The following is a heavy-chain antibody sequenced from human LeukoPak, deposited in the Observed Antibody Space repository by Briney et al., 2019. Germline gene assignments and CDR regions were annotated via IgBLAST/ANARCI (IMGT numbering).Heavy chain of an antibody. Sequence: PSETLSLTCAVSGGSISSGGYSWSWIRQPPGKGLEWIGYIYYSGSTYYNPSLKSRVTISVDTSKNQFSLKLSSVTAADTAVYYCVCAYSYGLFSYFDYWGQGTLVTVSS. CDR1: GGSISSGGYS. J-gene: IGHJ4*02. V-gene: IGHV4-30-4*07. CDR3: VCAYSYGLFSYFDY. D-gene: IGHD5-18*01. CDR2: IYYSGST.